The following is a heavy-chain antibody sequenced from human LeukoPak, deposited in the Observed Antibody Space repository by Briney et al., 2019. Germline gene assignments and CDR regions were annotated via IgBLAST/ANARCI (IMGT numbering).Heavy chain of an antibody. CDR1: GGSFSGYY. CDR2: IYHSGSP. Sequence: PSETLSLTCAVYGGSFSGYYWSWIRQPPGKGLEWIGEIYHSGSPNYKPSLKSRVTISVDKSKNLFSLKLSSVTAADTAVYYCAGAYCGGDCYSGRTFDIWGQGAMVTVSS. J-gene: IGHJ3*02. D-gene: IGHD2-21*02. V-gene: IGHV4-34*01. CDR3: AGAYCGGDCYSGRTFDI.